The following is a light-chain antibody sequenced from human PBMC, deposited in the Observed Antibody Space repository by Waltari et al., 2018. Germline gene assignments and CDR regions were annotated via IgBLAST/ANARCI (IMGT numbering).Light chain of an antibody. V-gene: IGKV3-20*01. Sequence: EIVLTQSPGTLSLSPGERATLSCRASQSVSSSYLAWYQQQPGQAPRLLIYGASSRATGIPDRFSGSGSGTDFTLTISRLEPEGFAVYYCQEYGSSPRTFGQGTKVEIK. CDR2: GAS. CDR1: QSVSSSY. CDR3: QEYGSSPRT. J-gene: IGKJ1*01.